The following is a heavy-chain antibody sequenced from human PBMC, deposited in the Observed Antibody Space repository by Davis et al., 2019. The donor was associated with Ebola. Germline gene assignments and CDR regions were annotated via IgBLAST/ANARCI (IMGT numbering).Heavy chain of an antibody. Sequence: GESLKISCAASGFTFSVSAVHWVRQASGRGLEWVGRIRTKTNRYATAYAASVKGRFTVSRDDSRSMAYLHMNSLKTEDTAVYYCTRLDYGMDFWGQGTMVAVSS. CDR2: IRTKTNRYAT. V-gene: IGHV3-73*01. CDR1: GFTFSVSA. CDR3: TRLDYGMDF. J-gene: IGHJ6*02.